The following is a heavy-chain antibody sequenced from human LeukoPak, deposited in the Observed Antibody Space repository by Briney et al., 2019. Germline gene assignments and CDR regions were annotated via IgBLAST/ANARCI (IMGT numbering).Heavy chain of an antibody. CDR3: ARVSWFGELLSPTSGYYYMDV. CDR1: GGSISSGSYY. Sequence: PSQTLSLTCTVSGGSISSGSYYWSWIRQPAGKGLEWIGRIYTSGSTNYNPSLKSRVTISVDTSKNQFSLKLSSVTAADTAVYYCARVSWFGELLSPTSGYYYMDVWGKGTTVTVSS. D-gene: IGHD3-10*01. V-gene: IGHV4-61*02. J-gene: IGHJ6*03. CDR2: IYTSGST.